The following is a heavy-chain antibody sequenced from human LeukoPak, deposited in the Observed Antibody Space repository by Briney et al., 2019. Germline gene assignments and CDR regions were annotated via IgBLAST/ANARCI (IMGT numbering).Heavy chain of an antibody. J-gene: IGHJ4*02. V-gene: IGHV3-7*03. CDR3: ARRKLVYDSSGYQDY. CDR1: GFTFSRYW. D-gene: IGHD3-22*01. Sequence: GGSLRLSCEASGFTFSRYWMSWVRQAPGKGLEWVADIKQDGSEKYYVDSVKGRFTISRGNAKNSLYLQLNSLRAEDTAVYYCARRKLVYDSSGYQDYWGQGTLVTVSS. CDR2: IKQDGSEK.